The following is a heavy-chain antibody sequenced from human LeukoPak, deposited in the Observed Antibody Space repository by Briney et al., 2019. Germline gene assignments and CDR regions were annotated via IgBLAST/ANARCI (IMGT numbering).Heavy chain of an antibody. CDR1: GFTFRNYA. V-gene: IGHV3-23*01. Sequence: TGGSLRLSCAASGFTFRNYAVSWVRQAPGKGLKWVSPFSGSGGNTSYADSVKGRFTISRDNSKNTVYLQMNSLTADDTAVYFCAKETVQPELNGFDFWGQGTLVTVSS. D-gene: IGHD1-1*01. J-gene: IGHJ4*02. CDR2: FSGSGGNT. CDR3: AKETVQPELNGFDF.